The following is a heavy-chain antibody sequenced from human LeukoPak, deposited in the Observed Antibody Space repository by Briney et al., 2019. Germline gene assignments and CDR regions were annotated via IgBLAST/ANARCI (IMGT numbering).Heavy chain of an antibody. Sequence: EASVKVSCKASGYTFTGYYMHWVRQAPGQGLEWMGWINPNSGGTNYAQKFQGRVTMTRDTSISTAYMELSRLRSDDTAVYYCAPAGSIAVTDQFYFDYWGQGTLVTVSS. V-gene: IGHV1-2*02. CDR3: APAGSIAVTDQFYFDY. J-gene: IGHJ4*02. CDR2: INPNSGGT. D-gene: IGHD6-19*01. CDR1: GYTFTGYY.